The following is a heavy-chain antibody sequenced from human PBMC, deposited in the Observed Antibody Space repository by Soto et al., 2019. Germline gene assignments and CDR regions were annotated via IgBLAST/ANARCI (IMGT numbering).Heavy chain of an antibody. CDR1: GFTFSNYG. CDR2: MSGGADDA. CDR3: AKKVTIYAVDPADY. V-gene: IGHV3-23*01. Sequence: GSLRLSCAASGFTFSNYGMSWVRQAPGKGLEWVSVMSGGADDAYYADSVKGRFTISRDNSKNTLYLQMNSPRAEDTAAYYCAKKVTIYAVDPADYWGQGTLVTVSS. J-gene: IGHJ4*02. D-gene: IGHD3-3*01.